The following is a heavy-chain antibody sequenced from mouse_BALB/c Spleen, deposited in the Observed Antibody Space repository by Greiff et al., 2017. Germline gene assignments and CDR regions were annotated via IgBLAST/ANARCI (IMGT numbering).Heavy chain of an antibody. CDR1: GYTFTDYY. D-gene: IGHD1-1*01. V-gene: IGHV1-84*02. J-gene: IGHJ2*01. Sequence: VQLQQSGPELVKPGASVKISCKASGYTFTDYYINWVKQKPGQGLEWIGWIYPGSGNTKYNEKFKGKATLTVDTSSSTAYMQLSSLTSEDTAVYFCARGDYYGSSLPYFDYWGQGTTLTVSS. CDR3: ARGDYYGSSLPYFDY. CDR2: IYPGSGNT.